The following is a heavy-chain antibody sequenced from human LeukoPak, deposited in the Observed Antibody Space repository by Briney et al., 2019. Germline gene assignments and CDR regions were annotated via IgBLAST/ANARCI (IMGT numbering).Heavy chain of an antibody. V-gene: IGHV1-24*01. Sequence: ASVKVSCKVSVYTLTVLSMHWVRQVPGKGLEWMGRFDPEDGETIYAQKFQGRVTMTEDTSTDTAYMELSSLRSEDTAVYYCATSYYYDSSGYFVAFDIWGQGTMVTVSS. CDR3: ATSYYYDSSGYFVAFDI. J-gene: IGHJ3*02. CDR2: FDPEDGET. D-gene: IGHD3-22*01. CDR1: VYTLTVLS.